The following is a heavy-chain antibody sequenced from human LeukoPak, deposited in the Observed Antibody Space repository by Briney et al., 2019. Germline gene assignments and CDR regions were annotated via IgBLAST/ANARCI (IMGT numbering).Heavy chain of an antibody. CDR1: GFTFNSYA. CDR2: ISGGGGST. J-gene: IGHJ4*02. Sequence: PGGSLRLSCAASGFTFNSYAMSWVRQAPGKGLEWVSAISGGGGSTCHADSVKGRFTISRDNSKNTLYLQMNSLRAEDTAVYYCAKDRGYYYDSSGYYYFDYWGQGTLVTVSS. D-gene: IGHD3-22*01. CDR3: AKDRGYYYDSSGYYYFDY. V-gene: IGHV3-23*01.